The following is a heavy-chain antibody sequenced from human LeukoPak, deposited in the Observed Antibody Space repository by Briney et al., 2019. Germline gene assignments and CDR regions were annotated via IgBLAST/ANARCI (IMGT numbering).Heavy chain of an antibody. CDR1: GGSISSYY. Sequence: KPSETLSLTCTVSGGSISSYYWSWIRQPPGKGLEWIGYIYYSGSTNYNPSLKSRVTISVDTSKNQFSLKLSSVTAADTAVYYCARGSGSDFWSGYYPGGFDPWGQGTLVTVSS. V-gene: IGHV4-59*12. CDR2: IYYSGST. D-gene: IGHD3-3*01. CDR3: ARGSGSDFWSGYYPGGFDP. J-gene: IGHJ5*02.